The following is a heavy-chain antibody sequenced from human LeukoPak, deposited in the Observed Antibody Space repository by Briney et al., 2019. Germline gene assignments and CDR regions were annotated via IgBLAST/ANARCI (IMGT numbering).Heavy chain of an antibody. CDR1: GGSFSGYY. CDR2: INHSGST. D-gene: IGHD6-13*01. Sequence: SEALSLTCAVCGGSFSGYYWSWIRQPPGKGLEWIGEINHSGSTNYNPSLKSRVTISVDTSKNQFSLKLSSVTAADTAVYYCARAAAPPHSFDYWGQGTLVTVSS. CDR3: ARAAAPPHSFDY. J-gene: IGHJ4*02. V-gene: IGHV4-34*01.